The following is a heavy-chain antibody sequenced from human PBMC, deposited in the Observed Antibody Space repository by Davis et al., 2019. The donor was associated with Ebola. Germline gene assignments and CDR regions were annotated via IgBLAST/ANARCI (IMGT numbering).Heavy chain of an antibody. CDR2: IDTRNSYT. V-gene: IGHV5-10-1*01. Sequence: GESLKISCEASGYNFTTYWITWVRQMPEKGLEWMGRIDTRNSYTNYNPSLEGHISFSVDKSINTAYLQWNSLKASDTAMYYCARPHYDSSGYYVYWGQGTLVTVSS. D-gene: IGHD3-22*01. CDR1: GYNFTTYW. J-gene: IGHJ4*02. CDR3: ARPHYDSSGYYVY.